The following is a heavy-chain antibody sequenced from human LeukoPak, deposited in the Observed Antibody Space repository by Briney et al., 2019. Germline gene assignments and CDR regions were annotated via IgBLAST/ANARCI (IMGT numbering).Heavy chain of an antibody. CDR3: AKDAVVRGVITSLLEDYYYGMDV. J-gene: IGHJ6*02. Sequence: GGSLRLSCAASRFIFSNCNMNWVRRAPGKGLEWVSAISGSGGSTYYADSVKGRFTISRDNSKNTLYLQMNSLRAEDTAVYYCAKDAVVRGVITSLLEDYYYGMDVWGQGTTVTVSS. CDR2: ISGSGGST. V-gene: IGHV3-23*01. D-gene: IGHD3-10*01. CDR1: RFIFSNCN.